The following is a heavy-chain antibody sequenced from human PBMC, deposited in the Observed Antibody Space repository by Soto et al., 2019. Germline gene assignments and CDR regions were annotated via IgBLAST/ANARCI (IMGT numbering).Heavy chain of an antibody. CDR3: ARAMVRGVIITKAWFDP. CDR2: IYSGGST. V-gene: IGHV3-66*01. CDR1: GFTVSSNY. Sequence: GGSLRLSCAASGFTVSSNYMSWVRQAPGKGLEWVSVIYSGGSTYYADSVKGRFTISRDNSKNTLYLQMNSLRAEDTAVYYCARAMVRGVIITKAWFDPWGQGTLVTVSS. J-gene: IGHJ5*02. D-gene: IGHD3-10*01.